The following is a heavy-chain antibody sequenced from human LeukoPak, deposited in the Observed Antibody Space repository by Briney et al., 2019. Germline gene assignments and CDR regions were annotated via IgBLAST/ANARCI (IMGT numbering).Heavy chain of an antibody. V-gene: IGHV4-39*07. J-gene: IGHJ4*02. D-gene: IGHD7-27*01. CDR1: GASISRTTYY. CDR3: AKEPTGDKSFDS. Sequence: SETLSLTCTVPGASISRTTYYWGWFRQPPGKGLEWIGTRFYRGDTYYNPSLKSRVTISIDMSENQVSLKLSFVTAADTALYYCAKEPTGDKSFDSWGQGTLVTVSS. CDR2: RFYRGDT.